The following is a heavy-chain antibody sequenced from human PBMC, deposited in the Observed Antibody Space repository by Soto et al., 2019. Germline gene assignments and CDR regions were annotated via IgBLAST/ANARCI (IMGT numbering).Heavy chain of an antibody. CDR1: GYTFTSYG. CDR2: ISAYNGTT. V-gene: IGHV1-18*01. CDR3: ARGLNRHYTTWFDP. D-gene: IGHD4-4*01. J-gene: IGHJ5*02. Sequence: QVQLVQTGAEVKKPGASVKVSCKASGYTFTSYGISWVRQAPGQGLEWMGWISAYNGTTSNAQKLQGRVSMTTDTTTSTDYIELRSLRSDDTAVYYCARGLNRHYTTWFDPWGQGTLVTVSS.